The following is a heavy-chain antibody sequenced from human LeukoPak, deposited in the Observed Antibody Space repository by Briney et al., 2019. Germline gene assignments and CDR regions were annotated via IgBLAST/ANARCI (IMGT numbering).Heavy chain of an antibody. Sequence: SETLSLTCTVSGGSISSGDYYWSWIRQPPGKGLGWIGYIYYSGSTYYNPSLKSRVTISVDTSKNQFSLKLSSVTAADTAVYYCARDLYPSRYYDSSGSPGGWGQGTLVTVSS. V-gene: IGHV4-30-4*01. CDR1: GGSISSGDYY. CDR3: ARDLYPSRYYDSSGSPGG. J-gene: IGHJ4*02. CDR2: IYYSGST. D-gene: IGHD3-22*01.